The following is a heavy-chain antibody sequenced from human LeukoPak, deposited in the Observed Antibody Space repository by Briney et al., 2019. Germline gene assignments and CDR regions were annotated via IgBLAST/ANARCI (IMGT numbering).Heavy chain of an antibody. CDR1: GGSISSGSYY. CDR3: SVVAAEQTWFDP. V-gene: IGHV4-61*02. Sequence: PSQTLSLTCTVSGGSISSGSYYWRWIRQPAGKGLEWIGRIYTSGSTNYNPSLKSRVTISVDTSKNQFSLKLSSVTAADTAVYYCSVVAAEQTWFDPWGQGTLVTVSS. J-gene: IGHJ5*02. CDR2: IYTSGST. D-gene: IGHD2-15*01.